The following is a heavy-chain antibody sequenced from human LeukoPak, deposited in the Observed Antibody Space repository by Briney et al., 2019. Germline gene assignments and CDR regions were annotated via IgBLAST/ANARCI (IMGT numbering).Heavy chain of an antibody. CDR1: GFTFSDYY. CDR2: ISSSSSYT. CDR3: ARDADSSSWSMYYYYGMDV. Sequence: GGSLRLSCAASGFTFSDYYMSWIRQAPGKGLEWVSYISSSSSYTNYADSVKGRFTISRDNAKNSLYLQMNSLRAEDTAVYYCARDADSSSWSMYYYYGMDVWGQGTTVIVSS. J-gene: IGHJ6*02. V-gene: IGHV3-11*06. D-gene: IGHD6-13*01.